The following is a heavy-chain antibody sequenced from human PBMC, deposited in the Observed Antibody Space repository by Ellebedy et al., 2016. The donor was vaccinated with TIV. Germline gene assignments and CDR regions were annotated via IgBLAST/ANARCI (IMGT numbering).Heavy chain of an antibody. Sequence: ASVKVSXXASGYTFTGYYMHWVRQAPGQGLEWMGWINPNSGGTNYAQKFQGWVTMTRDTSISTAYMELSRLRSDDTAVYYCARERGDRYYYGMDVWGQGTTVTVSS. V-gene: IGHV1-2*04. CDR2: INPNSGGT. CDR1: GYTFTGYY. D-gene: IGHD3-16*01. CDR3: ARERGDRYYYGMDV. J-gene: IGHJ6*02.